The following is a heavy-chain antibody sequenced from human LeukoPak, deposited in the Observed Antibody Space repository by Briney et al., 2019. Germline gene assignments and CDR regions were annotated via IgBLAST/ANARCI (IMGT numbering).Heavy chain of an antibody. V-gene: IGHV7-4-1*02. J-gene: IGHJ6*03. CDR1: GYTFTSYA. Sequence: ASVKVSCKASGYTFTSYAMNWVRQAPGQGLEWLGWINTNTANPSYARGFTGRFVFSLDTSVSTAYLQISSLKAEDTAVYYCARDYSSSSFFFYYYYYMDVWGKGTTVTVSS. CDR2: INTNTANP. D-gene: IGHD6-6*01. CDR3: ARDYSSSSFFFYYYYYMDV.